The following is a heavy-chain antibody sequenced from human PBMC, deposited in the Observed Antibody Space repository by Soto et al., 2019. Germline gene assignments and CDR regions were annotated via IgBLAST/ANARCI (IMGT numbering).Heavy chain of an antibody. Sequence: QVQLVQSGAEVKKPGASVKVSCKASGYTFTGHYIHWVRQAPGQGLEWMGWINANNGDTKYAQKFQGRVTMTRDTSISTADMELSRLTSDDAAVYYCARETLAFYPWGQGTLVTVSS. CDR2: INANNGDT. V-gene: IGHV1-2*02. CDR1: GYTFTGHY. CDR3: ARETLAFYP. D-gene: IGHD1-1*01. J-gene: IGHJ5*02.